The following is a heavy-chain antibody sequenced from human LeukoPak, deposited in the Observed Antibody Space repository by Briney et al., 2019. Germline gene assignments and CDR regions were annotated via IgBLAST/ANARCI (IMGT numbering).Heavy chain of an antibody. CDR1: GFTFSSNR. Sequence: GGSLRLSCAASGFTFSSNRMHWVRHAPGKGLVWVSRINSDGSGTSYADSVKGRFTIFRDNAKNTLYLQMNSLRVEDTAVYYCARGAWAFDIWGQGTMVTVSS. CDR3: ARGAWAFDI. V-gene: IGHV3-74*01. CDR2: INSDGSGT. J-gene: IGHJ3*02.